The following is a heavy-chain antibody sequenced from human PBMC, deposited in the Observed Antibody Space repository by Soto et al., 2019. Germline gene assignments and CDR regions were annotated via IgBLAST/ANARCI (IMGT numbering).Heavy chain of an antibody. CDR3: ASVVVVVAATPAAYYFDY. V-gene: IGHV1-69*06. CDR1: GGTFSSYA. D-gene: IGHD2-15*01. CDR2: IIPIFGTA. Sequence: QVQLVQSGAEVKKPGSSVKVSCKASGGTFSSYAISWVRQAPGQRLEWMGGIIPIFGTANYAQKFQGRVTITADKSTSTAYMELSSLRSEDTAVYYCASVVVVVAATPAAYYFDYWGQGTLVTVSS. J-gene: IGHJ4*02.